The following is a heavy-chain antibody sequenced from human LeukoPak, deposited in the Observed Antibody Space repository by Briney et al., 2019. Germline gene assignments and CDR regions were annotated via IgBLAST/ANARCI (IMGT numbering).Heavy chain of an antibody. CDR1: GGSISSSSYY. D-gene: IGHD3-9*01. V-gene: IGHV4-39*07. CDR2: IYHSGRT. CDR3: ARGGYYNILTNFRSRISGFDY. J-gene: IGHJ4*02. Sequence: SETLSLTCTVSGGSISSSSYYWGWIRQPPGKGLEWIGSIYHSGRTYYNPSLKSRVTISVDTSKNQFSLKLSSVTAADTAVYYCARGGYYNILTNFRSRISGFDYWGQGTLVTVSS.